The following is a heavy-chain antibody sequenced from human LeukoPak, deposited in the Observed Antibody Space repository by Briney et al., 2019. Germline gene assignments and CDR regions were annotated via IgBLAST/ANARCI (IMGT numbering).Heavy chain of an antibody. J-gene: IGHJ3*02. Sequence: GGSLRLSCAASGFTFSSYAMHWVRQAPGKGLEWVAVISYDGSNKYYADSVKGRFTISRDNSKNTLYLQMNSLRAEDTAVYYCASQASFRDAFDIWGQGTMVTVSS. CDR1: GFTFSSYA. D-gene: IGHD2-15*01. CDR2: ISYDGSNK. CDR3: ASQASFRDAFDI. V-gene: IGHV3-30-3*01.